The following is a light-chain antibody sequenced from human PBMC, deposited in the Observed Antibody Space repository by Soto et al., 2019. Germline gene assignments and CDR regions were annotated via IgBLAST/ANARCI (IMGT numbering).Light chain of an antibody. CDR1: QSVSRN. CDR2: DAS. CDR3: QQRSNWAT. V-gene: IGKV3-11*01. Sequence: EIVLTQSPATLCLSPGERATLSCRASQSVSRNLAWYQQKPGQAPRLLIYDASNRATGIPARFSGSGSVTVFTLTISSLEPEDFAVYYCQQRSNWATFGPGTKVDIK. J-gene: IGKJ3*01.